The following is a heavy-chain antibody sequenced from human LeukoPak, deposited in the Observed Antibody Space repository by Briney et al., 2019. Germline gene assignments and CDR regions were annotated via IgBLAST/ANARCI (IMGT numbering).Heavy chain of an antibody. CDR2: ISGSGGST. Sequence: GGSLRLSCAASGFTFSSYAMSWVRQAPGKGLEWVSAISGSGGSTYYADSVKGRFTISRDNSKNTLYLQMNSLRAEDTAVYYCAKDRKYCSSTSCPYYIDYWGQGTLVTVSS. J-gene: IGHJ4*02. D-gene: IGHD2-2*01. CDR3: AKDRKYCSSTSCPYYIDY. CDR1: GFTFSSYA. V-gene: IGHV3-23*01.